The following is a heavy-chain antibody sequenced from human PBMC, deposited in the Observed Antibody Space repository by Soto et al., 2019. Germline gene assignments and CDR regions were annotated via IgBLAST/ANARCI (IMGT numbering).Heavy chain of an antibody. CDR3: AKDSGSAIAVAAPSGY. Sequence: PGGSLRLSCAASGFTFSDYYMSWIRQAPGKGLEWVAYISSSRSNKNYADSVKGRFTISRDNSKNTLYLQMNSLRAEDTAVYYCAKDSGSAIAVAAPSGYWGQGTLVTVSS. D-gene: IGHD6-19*01. J-gene: IGHJ4*02. V-gene: IGHV3-11*06. CDR2: ISSSRSNK. CDR1: GFTFSDYY.